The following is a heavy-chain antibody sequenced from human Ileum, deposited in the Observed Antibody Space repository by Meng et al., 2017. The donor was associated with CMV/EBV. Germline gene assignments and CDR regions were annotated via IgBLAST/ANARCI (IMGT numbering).Heavy chain of an antibody. CDR2: ISNTGTYI. V-gene: IGHV3-11*05. CDR3: ARGRSPQAVAAAFDS. Sequence: VELGGSGVGLVKPGTSLRLSCAALGFDFDDYYMSWIRQVPGKGLEWVSYISNTGTYIKYADSVKGRFTISRDNAKNLLYLEMNRLGAEDTAVYFCARGRSPQAVAAAFDSWGQGTLVTVSS. D-gene: IGHD6-19*01. J-gene: IGHJ4*02. CDR1: GFDFDDYY.